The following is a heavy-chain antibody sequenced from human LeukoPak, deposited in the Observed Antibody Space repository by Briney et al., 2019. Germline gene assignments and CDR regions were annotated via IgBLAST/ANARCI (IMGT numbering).Heavy chain of an antibody. CDR2: IIPILGIA. CDR1: GGTFSSYA. CDR3: ARVGGYNPFGY. J-gene: IGHJ4*02. Sequence: SVKVSCKASGGTFSSYAISWVRQAPGQGLEWMGRIIPILGIANYAQKFQGRVTITADKSTSTAYMELSSLRSEDTAVYYCARVGGYNPFGYWGQGTLVTVSS. D-gene: IGHD5-24*01. V-gene: IGHV1-69*04.